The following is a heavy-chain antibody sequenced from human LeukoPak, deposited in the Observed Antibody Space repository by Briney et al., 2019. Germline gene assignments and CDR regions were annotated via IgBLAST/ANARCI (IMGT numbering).Heavy chain of an antibody. J-gene: IGHJ6*03. V-gene: IGHV1-2*02. CDR1: GYTFTDYY. Sequence: ASVKVSCKASGYTFTDYYIHWVRQAPGQGLEWMGWINPNSGGTNYAQKFQGRVTMTRNTSISTAYMELSSLRSEDTAVYYCARVLGTYYYMDVWGKGTTVTISS. CDR2: INPNSGGT. D-gene: IGHD1-1*01. CDR3: ARVLGTYYYMDV.